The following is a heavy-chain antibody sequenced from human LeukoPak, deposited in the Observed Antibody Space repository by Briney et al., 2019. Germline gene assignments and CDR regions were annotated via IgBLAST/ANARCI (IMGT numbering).Heavy chain of an antibody. J-gene: IGHJ1*01. V-gene: IGHV1-69*13. CDR1: GGTFNSYA. CDR3: ARASFGGIRNFQH. D-gene: IGHD4-23*01. Sequence: GASVTVSCKASGGTFNSYAISWARQAPGQGLEWMGGIIPIFGSANYAQMFQGRVTITADESTSTVHMELSSLRSEDTAVYYCARASFGGIRNFQHWGQGTLVTVSS. CDR2: IIPIFGSA.